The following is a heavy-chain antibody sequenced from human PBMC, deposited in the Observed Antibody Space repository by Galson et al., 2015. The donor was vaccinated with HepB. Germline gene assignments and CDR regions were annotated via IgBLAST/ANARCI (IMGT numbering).Heavy chain of an antibody. D-gene: IGHD2-8*01. CDR3: TNLMGDYYYYSMDV. V-gene: IGHV3-15*05. CDR1: GFTFSHAW. CDR2: IKSKTDGGTT. J-gene: IGHJ6*02. Sequence: SLRLSCAASGFTFSHAWMNWVRRAPGKGLGWVGRIKSKTDGGTTDYAAPVKGRFSISRDDSKNTLYLQMNSLKTEDTALYYCTNLMGDYYYYSMDVWGQGTTVTVSS.